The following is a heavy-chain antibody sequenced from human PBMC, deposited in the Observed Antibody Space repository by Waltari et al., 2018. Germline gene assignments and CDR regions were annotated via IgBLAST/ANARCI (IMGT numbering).Heavy chain of an antibody. V-gene: IGHV3-15*01. CDR2: SKSMNHGGTT. J-gene: IGHJ3*02. Sequence: EAQLAESGGGLVEPGGTLRLSCTASGFTFRDTWLNWIRQTPGKRLGGVGRSKSMNHGGTTEFAYFGKDRFVSSRDDSQGTVSLQMSNLEADDTAVYYCAALGTYNVFHIWGQGTKVTVSS. CDR1: GFTFRDTW. D-gene: IGHD2-15*01. CDR3: AALGTYNVFHI.